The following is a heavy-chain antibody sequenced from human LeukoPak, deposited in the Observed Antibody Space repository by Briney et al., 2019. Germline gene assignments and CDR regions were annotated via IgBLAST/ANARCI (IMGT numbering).Heavy chain of an antibody. D-gene: IGHD3-10*01. CDR2: ISYSGST. CDR3: ARAGFPMVRGTSNWFDP. Sequence: SETLSLTCTVSGGSISSYFWSWIRQPPGKGLEWIGYISYSGSTNYNPSLKSRVTISVDTSKNQFSLKLSSVTAADTAVYYCARAGFPMVRGTSNWFDPWGQGTLVTVSS. J-gene: IGHJ5*02. CDR1: GGSISSYF. V-gene: IGHV4-59*12.